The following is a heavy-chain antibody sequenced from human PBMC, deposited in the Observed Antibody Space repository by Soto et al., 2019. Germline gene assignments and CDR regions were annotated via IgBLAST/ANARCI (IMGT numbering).Heavy chain of an antibody. CDR3: VMVDNYVPPTPQDV. Sequence: QVQLVQSGDEVKKPGASVKVSCKASGYIFVNYGIAWVRQAPGQGLEWMGWISPYTGNTHSATKVQGRLTMTTDTSPSTADMDRGSLTSDDTAVYYCVMVDNYVPPTPQDVWGQGTTVTVSS. CDR2: ISPYTGNT. D-gene: IGHD4-4*01. V-gene: IGHV1-18*01. J-gene: IGHJ6*02. CDR1: GYIFVNYG.